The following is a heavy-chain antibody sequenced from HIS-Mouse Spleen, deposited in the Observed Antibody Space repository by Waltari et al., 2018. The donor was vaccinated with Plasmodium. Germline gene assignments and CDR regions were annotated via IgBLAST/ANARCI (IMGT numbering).Heavy chain of an antibody. CDR2: INPNSGGT. CDR1: GYTFTGSY. J-gene: IGHJ6*02. Sequence: QVQLVQSGAEVKKPGASVKVSCTASGYTFTGSYMHWVRQHPGQGLEWMGWINPNSGGTNYAQKFQGRVTMTRDTSISTAYMELSRLRSDDTAVYYCARSLGLPYYYYGMDVWGQGTTVTVSS. V-gene: IGHV1-2*02. D-gene: IGHD7-27*01. CDR3: ARSLGLPYYYYGMDV.